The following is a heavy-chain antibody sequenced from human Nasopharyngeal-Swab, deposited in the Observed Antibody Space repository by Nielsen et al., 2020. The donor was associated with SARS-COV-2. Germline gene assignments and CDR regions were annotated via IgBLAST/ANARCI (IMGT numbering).Heavy chain of an antibody. CDR1: GFTFSSYG. CDR2: IWYDGSNK. J-gene: IGHJ4*02. D-gene: IGHD6-6*01. V-gene: IGHV3-33*01. Sequence: GESLKISCAASGFTFSSYGMHWVRQAPGKGLEWVAVIWYDGSNKYYADSVKGRFTISRDNSKNTLYLQMNSLRAEDTAVYYCARDPPWYSSSSPHYFDYWGQGTLVTVSS. CDR3: ARDPPWYSSSSPHYFDY.